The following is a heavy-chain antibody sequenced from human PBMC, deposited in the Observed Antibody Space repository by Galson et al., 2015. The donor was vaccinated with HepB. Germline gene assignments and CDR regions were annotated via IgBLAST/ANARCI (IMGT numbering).Heavy chain of an antibody. D-gene: IGHD3-22*01. CDR1: AFAFRPYT. CDR3: ARGADYYDNSGYPHSYYYFDV. CDR2: ISSDSSDI. J-gene: IGHJ4*02. Sequence: SLRLSCAVSAFAFRPYTVNWVRQAPGRRPEWVSSISSDSSDIYYADSVMGRFTISRDNARNSLYLHMDSLRAEDTAVYYCARGADYYDNSGYPHSYYYFDVWGQGTLVTVSS. V-gene: IGHV3-21*01.